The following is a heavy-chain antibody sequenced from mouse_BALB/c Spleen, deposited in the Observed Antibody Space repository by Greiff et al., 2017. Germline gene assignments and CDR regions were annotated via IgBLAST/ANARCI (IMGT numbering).Heavy chain of an antibody. J-gene: IGHJ4*01. D-gene: IGHD1-1*01. V-gene: IGHV1-54*01. CDR3: ARTNYYYGSSYSAMDY. Sequence: QVQLQQSGAELVRPGTSVKVSCKASGYAFTNYLIEWVKQRPGQGLEWIGVINPGSGGTNYNEKFKGKATLTADKSSSTAYMQLSSLTSDDSAVYFCARTNYYYGSSYSAMDYWGQGTSVTVSS. CDR2: INPGSGGT. CDR1: GYAFTNYL.